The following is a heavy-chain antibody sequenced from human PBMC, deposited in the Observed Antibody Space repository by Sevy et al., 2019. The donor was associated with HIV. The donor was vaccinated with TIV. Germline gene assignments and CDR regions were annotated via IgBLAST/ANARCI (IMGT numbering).Heavy chain of an antibody. Sequence: GGSLRLSCAASGFTFSNYWMSWVRQAPGKGLEWVANIRQDGSEKYFVDSVKGRFAISRDNAKNSLYLQMKSLIAEDTAVYYCARPYRTDPFYYSGSSGYYYPTYFDYWGQGTLVTISS. D-gene: IGHD3-22*01. CDR2: IRQDGSEK. CDR1: GFTFSNYW. J-gene: IGHJ4*02. CDR3: ARPYRTDPFYYSGSSGYYYPTYFDY. V-gene: IGHV3-7*01.